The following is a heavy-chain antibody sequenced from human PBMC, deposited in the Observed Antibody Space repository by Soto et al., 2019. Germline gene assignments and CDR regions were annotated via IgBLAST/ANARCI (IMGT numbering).Heavy chain of an antibody. CDR3: AKDSLGYCSSNSCSRYGMDV. V-gene: IGHV3-23*01. Sequence: GALSGSWAASGFTFSSYAMSWILQSPGKGLEWVSAISGSGGSTYYADSVKGRFTISRDNSKNTLYLQMNSLRAEDTAVYYCAKDSLGYCSSNSCSRYGMDVWGQGTTLTLSS. CDR2: ISGSGGST. CDR1: GFTFSSYA. J-gene: IGHJ6*02. D-gene: IGHD2-2*01.